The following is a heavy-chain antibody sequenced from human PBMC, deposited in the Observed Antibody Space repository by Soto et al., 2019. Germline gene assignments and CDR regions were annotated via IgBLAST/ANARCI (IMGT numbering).Heavy chain of an antibody. J-gene: IGHJ5*02. CDR3: ARARITMVRGVIRWFDP. V-gene: IGHV4-34*01. D-gene: IGHD3-10*01. Sequence: PSETLSLTCAVYGGSFSGYYWSWIRQPPGKGLEWIGEINHSGSTNYNPSLKSRVTISVDTSKNQFSLKLSSVTAADTAVYYCARARITMVRGVIRWFDPWGQGTLVTVSS. CDR1: GGSFSGYY. CDR2: INHSGST.